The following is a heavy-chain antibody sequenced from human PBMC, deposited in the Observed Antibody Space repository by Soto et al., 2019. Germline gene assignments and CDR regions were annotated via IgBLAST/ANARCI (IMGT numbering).Heavy chain of an antibody. Sequence: QVQLVQSGAEVKKPGSSLKVSCKASGGTFSSLAISWVRQAPGRGLEWMGGTIPNFGTANYAQKFQDRVTTIADEYTTTAYMELSGPRSDVTAVYYCARVRGHSDSSGYYMYFEQWGQGTQVTVSS. V-gene: IGHV1-69*01. CDR2: TIPNFGTA. CDR1: GGTFSSLA. J-gene: IGHJ4*02. D-gene: IGHD3-22*01. CDR3: ARVRGHSDSSGYYMYFEQ.